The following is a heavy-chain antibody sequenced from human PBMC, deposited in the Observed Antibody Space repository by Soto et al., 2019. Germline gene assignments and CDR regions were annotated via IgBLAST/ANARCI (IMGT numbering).Heavy chain of an antibody. CDR1: GGAFSSYT. J-gene: IGHJ4*02. CDR2: IIPILGIA. CDR3: ARVYSGSYSDS. D-gene: IGHD1-26*01. Sequence: GVSVKVSCKASGGAFSSYTIRCARQAPGQGLEWMGRIIPILGIANYAQKFQGRVTITADKSTSTAYMELSSLRSEDTAVYYCARVYSGSYSDSWGQGTLVTVSS. V-gene: IGHV1-69*02.